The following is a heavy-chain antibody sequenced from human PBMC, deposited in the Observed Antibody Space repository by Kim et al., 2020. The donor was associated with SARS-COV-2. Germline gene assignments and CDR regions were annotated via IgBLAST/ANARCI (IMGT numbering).Heavy chain of an antibody. J-gene: IGHJ2*01. D-gene: IGHD1-26*01. CDR3: ANSYSTACFSLYF. CDR2: IFYSGST. Sequence: SETLSLTCTVSDAYISSYYWSWIRQPPGKGMGWNGYIFYSGSTRNNPSLKSRVTISEDPSKRQFSLRLTSLTLAATDIYYCANSYSTACFSLYFWG. V-gene: IGHV4-59*01. CDR1: DAYISSYY.